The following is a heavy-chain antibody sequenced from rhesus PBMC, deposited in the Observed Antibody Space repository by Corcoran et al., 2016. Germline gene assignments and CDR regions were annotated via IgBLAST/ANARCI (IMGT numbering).Heavy chain of an antibody. CDR2: IYGSGGCT. Sequence: QVQLQESGPGLVKPSETLSLTCAVSGGSISDDYYWSWIRQPPGKGLEWIGYIYGSGGCTNYNPSLKNRVTISIDTSKNQFSLKLSSVTAADTAVYYCARAGTPIAAGDFDYWGQGVLVTVSS. J-gene: IGHJ4*01. CDR3: ARAGTPIAAGDFDY. V-gene: IGHV4-106*01. D-gene: IGHD6-13*01. CDR1: GGSISDDYY.